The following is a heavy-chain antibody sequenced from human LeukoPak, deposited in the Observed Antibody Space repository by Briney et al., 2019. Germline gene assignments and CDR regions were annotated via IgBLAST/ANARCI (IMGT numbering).Heavy chain of an antibody. D-gene: IGHD1-1*01. J-gene: IGHJ4*02. V-gene: IGHV3-7*03. CDR1: GFTFSSYW. Sequence: GGSLRLSCAASGFTFSSYWMSWVRQAPGKGLEWVANTKQDGSEKYYVDSVKGRFTISRDNAKNSLYLQMNGLRAEDTAVYYCARVMGHNWNDELALDYWGQGTLVTVSS. CDR3: ARVMGHNWNDELALDY. CDR2: TKQDGSEK.